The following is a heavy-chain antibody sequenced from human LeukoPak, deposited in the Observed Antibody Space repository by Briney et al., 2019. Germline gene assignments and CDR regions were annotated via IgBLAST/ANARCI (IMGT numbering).Heavy chain of an antibody. CDR2: ISPSGSLI. J-gene: IGHJ4*02. V-gene: IGHV3-21*01. D-gene: IGHD5-18*01. CDR3: ASTPLKIQPAA. CDR1: GFTFSSFS. Sequence: GGSLRLSCAASGFTFSSFSMNWVRQAPGKGLEWVSSISPSGSLISYADSVKGRFTISRDNTNNSVYLRMSSLRVEDTGVYYCASTPLKIQPAAWGQGTLVAVSS.